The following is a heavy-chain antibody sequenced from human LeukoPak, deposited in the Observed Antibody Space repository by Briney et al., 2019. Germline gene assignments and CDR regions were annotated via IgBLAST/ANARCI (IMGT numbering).Heavy chain of an antibody. J-gene: IGHJ3*02. V-gene: IGHV4-59*01. CDR1: GGSISIYY. CDR2: IYCSGST. CDR3: AREYYYDSSGYYPPHAFDI. Sequence: SDTLSLMCTVSGGSISIYYWIWIRQPPGKALEWIGYIYCSGSTNYNPSLKSRVTISVDTSKKQFSLKLSSVTAADTAVYYCAREYYYDSSGYYPPHAFDIWGQGTMVTVSS. D-gene: IGHD3-22*01.